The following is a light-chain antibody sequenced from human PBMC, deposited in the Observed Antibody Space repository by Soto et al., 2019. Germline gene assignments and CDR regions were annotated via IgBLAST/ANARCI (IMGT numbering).Light chain of an antibody. CDR2: AAS. Sequence: AIHMTQSPSSLSASVGDRDTITCRASQGIRNDLGWYQQKPGKAPKLLIYAASSLQSGVPSRFSGSGSGTDFTLTISSLQPEDFATYYCLQDYNYPLTFGGGTKVDI. J-gene: IGKJ4*01. V-gene: IGKV1-6*01. CDR1: QGIRND. CDR3: LQDYNYPLT.